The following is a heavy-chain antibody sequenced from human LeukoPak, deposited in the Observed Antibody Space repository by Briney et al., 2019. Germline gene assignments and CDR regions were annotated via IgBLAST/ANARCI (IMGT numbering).Heavy chain of an antibody. Sequence: GGSLRLSCEASGFTFSNVWMNWVRHAPGKGLEWIGRTKTKTDGGTTEYAAPVKGRFTISRDDSKNTVYLQMNSLKTEDTALYYCVTRVKSTGDYWGQGTLVTVSS. CDR2: TKTKTDGGTT. CDR3: VTRVKSTGDY. J-gene: IGHJ4*02. CDR1: GFTFSNVW. D-gene: IGHD1-1*01. V-gene: IGHV3-15*01.